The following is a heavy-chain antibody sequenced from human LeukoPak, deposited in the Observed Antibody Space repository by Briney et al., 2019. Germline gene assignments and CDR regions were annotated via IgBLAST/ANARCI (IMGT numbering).Heavy chain of an antibody. V-gene: IGHV1-69*05. J-gene: IGHJ5*02. CDR2: IIPIFGTA. Sequence: GASVKVSCKASGGTFSSYAISWVRQAPGQGLEWMGGIIPIFGTANYAQKFQGRVTITTDESTSTAYMELSSLRSEDTAVYYCASLYGYCSTTSCPGGNWFDPWGQGTLVTVSS. D-gene: IGHD2-2*03. CDR3: ASLYGYCSTTSCPGGNWFDP. CDR1: GGTFSSYA.